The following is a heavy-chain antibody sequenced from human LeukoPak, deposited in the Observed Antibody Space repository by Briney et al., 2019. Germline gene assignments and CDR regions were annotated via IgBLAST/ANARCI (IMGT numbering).Heavy chain of an antibody. CDR2: INPNSGGT. Sequence: EASVKVSCKASGYTFTGYYMHWVRQAPGQGLEWMGRINPNSGGTNYAQKFQGRVTMTRDTSISTAYMELSRLRSDDTAVYYCVRDGYSGGAFDIWGQGTMVTVSS. CDR3: VRDGYSGGAFDI. V-gene: IGHV1-2*06. J-gene: IGHJ3*02. D-gene: IGHD5-12*01. CDR1: GYTFTGYY.